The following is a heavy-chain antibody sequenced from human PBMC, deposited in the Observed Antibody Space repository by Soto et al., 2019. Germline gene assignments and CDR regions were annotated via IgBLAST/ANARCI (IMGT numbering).Heavy chain of an antibody. J-gene: IGHJ4*02. CDR1: GYTFTSYG. CDR2: ISAYNGNT. D-gene: IGHD4-17*01. V-gene: IGHV1-18*01. CDR3: ARDFTVTTRLKYYFDY. Sequence: QVQLVQSGAEVKKPGASVKVSCKASGYTFTSYGISWVRQAPGQGLEWMGWISAYNGNTNYAQKLQGRVTMTTDTSTSTTYMELRSLRSEDKAVYYCARDFTVTTRLKYYFDYWGQGTLVTVSS.